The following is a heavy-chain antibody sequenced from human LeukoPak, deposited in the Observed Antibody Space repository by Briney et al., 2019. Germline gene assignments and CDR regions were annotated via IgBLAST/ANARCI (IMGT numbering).Heavy chain of an antibody. Sequence: GGSLRLSCAASGFTFSGSAMHLGRQASGKGLEWVGRIRSKANSYATAYAASVKGRFTISRDDSKNTAYLQMNSLKTEDTAVYYCAELGITMIGGVWGKGTTVTISS. CDR2: IRSKANSYAT. V-gene: IGHV3-73*01. CDR3: AELGITMIGGV. J-gene: IGHJ6*04. D-gene: IGHD3-10*02. CDR1: GFTFSGSA.